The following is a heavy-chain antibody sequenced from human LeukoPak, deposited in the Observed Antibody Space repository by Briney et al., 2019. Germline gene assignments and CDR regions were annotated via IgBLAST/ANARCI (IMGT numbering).Heavy chain of an antibody. D-gene: IGHD6-19*01. J-gene: IGHJ4*02. Sequence: SKTLSLTCAVSGGSISSSNWWSWVRQPPGKGLEWIGEIYHSGSTNYNPSLKSRVTISVVKSKDQFSLKLSSVTAADTAVYYCARRAVAGTTYFDYWGQGTLVTVSS. CDR3: ARRAVAGTTYFDY. CDR1: GGSISSSNW. V-gene: IGHV4-4*02. CDR2: IYHSGST.